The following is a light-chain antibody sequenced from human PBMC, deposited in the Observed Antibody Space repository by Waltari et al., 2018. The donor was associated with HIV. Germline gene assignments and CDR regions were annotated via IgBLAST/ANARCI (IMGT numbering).Light chain of an antibody. CDR2: KVS. J-gene: IGKJ2*01. V-gene: IGKV1-5*03. CDR3: QQDNSDFYT. CDR1: QDVINW. Sequence: DIQMTQSPATLSASIGDRVTTTGRASQDVINWLAWYQQKAGKAPKLPIYKVSILEYGIPSRFSGSGSGTRFTLIIDGLRPEDFATYYCQQDNSDFYTFGQGTKLEVK.